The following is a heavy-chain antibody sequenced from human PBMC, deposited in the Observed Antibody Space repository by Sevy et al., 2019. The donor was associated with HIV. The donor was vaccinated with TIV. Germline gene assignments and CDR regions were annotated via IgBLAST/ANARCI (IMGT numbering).Heavy chain of an antibody. D-gene: IGHD1-7*01. J-gene: IGHJ4*02. CDR3: ATEPGITGTKNY. CDR1: GYTLTELS. Sequence: ASVKVSCKVSGYTLTELSMHWVRQAPGKGLEWMGGFDPEDGETIYAQKFQGRVTMTEDTSTDTAYMELSSLRSEDTAVYYCATEPGITGTKNYWGQRTLVTVSS. CDR2: FDPEDGET. V-gene: IGHV1-24*01.